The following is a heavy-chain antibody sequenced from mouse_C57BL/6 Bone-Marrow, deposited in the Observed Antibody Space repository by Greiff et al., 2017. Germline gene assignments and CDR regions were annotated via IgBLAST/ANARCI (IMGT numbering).Heavy chain of an antibody. V-gene: IGHV5-6*02. Sequence: DVMLVESGGDLVKPGGSLKLSCAASGFTFSSYGMSWVRQTPDKRLEWVATISSGGSYTYYPDSVKGRFTISRDNAKNTLYLQMSSLKSEDTAMYYCARHLPTIVTTNYFDYWGQGTTLTVSS. CDR2: ISSGGSYT. CDR3: ARHLPTIVTTNYFDY. D-gene: IGHD2-5*01. J-gene: IGHJ2*01. CDR1: GFTFSSYG.